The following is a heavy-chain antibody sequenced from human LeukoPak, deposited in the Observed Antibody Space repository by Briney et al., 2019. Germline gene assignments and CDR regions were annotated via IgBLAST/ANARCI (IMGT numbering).Heavy chain of an antibody. J-gene: IGHJ4*02. Sequence: GGSLRLSCAASGFTFSSYGMHWVRQAPGKGLEWVAFIRYDGSNKYYADSVKGRFTISRDNAKNSLYLQMNSLRAEDTALYYCAKDMDTVTKGPFDYWGQGTLVTVSS. CDR2: IRYDGSNK. D-gene: IGHD4-17*01. V-gene: IGHV3-30*02. CDR3: AKDMDTVTKGPFDY. CDR1: GFTFSSYG.